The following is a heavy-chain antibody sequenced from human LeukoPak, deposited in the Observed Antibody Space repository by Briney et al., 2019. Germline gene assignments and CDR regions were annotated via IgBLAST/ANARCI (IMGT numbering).Heavy chain of an antibody. D-gene: IGHD2-8*01. CDR2: IYPDDSDT. V-gene: IGHV5-51*01. CDR1: GYSFASSW. CDR3: ARHGHCTNGVCYSNYYYHMDV. J-gene: IGHJ6*03. Sequence: KVSCKASGYSFASSWIGWVRQMPGKGLEWMGIIYPDDSDTRYSPSFEGQITISVDKSISTAYLQWSSLKASDTAVYYCARHGHCTNGVCYSNYYYHMDVWGKGTTVTVSS.